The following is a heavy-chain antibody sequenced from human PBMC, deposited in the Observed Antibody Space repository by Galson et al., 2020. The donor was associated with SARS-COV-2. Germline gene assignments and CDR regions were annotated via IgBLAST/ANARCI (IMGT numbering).Heavy chain of an antibody. CDR1: GFTFSSYE. D-gene: IGHD6-19*01. CDR2: ISSSGSTI. CDR3: ASLIAVAYSWWFDP. V-gene: IGHV3-48*03. Sequence: GESLKISCAASGFTFSSYEMNWVRQAPGKGLEWVSYISSSGSTIYYADSVKGRFTISRDNAKNSLYLQMNSLRAEDTAVYYCASLIAVAYSWWFDPWGQGTLVTVSS. J-gene: IGHJ5*02.